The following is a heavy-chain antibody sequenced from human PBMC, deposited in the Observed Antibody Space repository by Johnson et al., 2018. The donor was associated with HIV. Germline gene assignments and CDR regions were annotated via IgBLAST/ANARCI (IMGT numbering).Heavy chain of an antibody. D-gene: IGHD3-22*01. CDR1: AFTFSNYA. J-gene: IGHJ3*02. Sequence: QVQLVESGGGVVQPGRSLRLACAASAFTFSNYAMHWVRQAPGKGLEWVAVISYDGSSKYYAESLKGRISISRDNSMNTLYLQMNSLRAEHTAVYYCTTERLRNYYDSSVYRDAFDIWGQGTMVTVSS. CDR2: ISYDGSSK. V-gene: IGHV3-30-3*01. CDR3: TTERLRNYYDSSVYRDAFDI.